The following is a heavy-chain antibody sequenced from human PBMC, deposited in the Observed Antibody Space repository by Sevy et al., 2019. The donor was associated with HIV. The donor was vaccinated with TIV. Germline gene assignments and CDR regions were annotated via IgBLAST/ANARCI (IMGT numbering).Heavy chain of an antibody. CDR3: ARAPTTVTTGDY. V-gene: IGHV3-48*03. CDR2: ISSSGSTI. Sequence: GGSLRLSCAASGFTFSSYEMNWVRQAPGKGLEWVSYISSSGSTIDYADSVNGRFTISRDNAKNSLYLQMNSLRAEDTAVYYCARAPTTVTTGDYWGQGTLVTVSS. J-gene: IGHJ4*02. CDR1: GFTFSSYE. D-gene: IGHD4-17*01.